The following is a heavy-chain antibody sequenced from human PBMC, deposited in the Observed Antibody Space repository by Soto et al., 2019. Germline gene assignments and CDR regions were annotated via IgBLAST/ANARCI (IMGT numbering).Heavy chain of an antibody. V-gene: IGHV5-51*01. Sequence: PGESLKISCKASGYSFTTYWIGWVRQMPGKGLEWMGIIYPDDSDTRYSPSFQGQVTISADESLSTAYLHWSSLKASDTAMYYCATASDWAFDYWGQGTLVTVSS. CDR2: IYPDDSDT. J-gene: IGHJ4*02. CDR3: ATASDWAFDY. D-gene: IGHD3-9*01. CDR1: GYSFTTYW.